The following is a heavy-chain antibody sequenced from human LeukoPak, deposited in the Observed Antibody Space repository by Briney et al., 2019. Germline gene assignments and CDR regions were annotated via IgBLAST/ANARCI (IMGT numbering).Heavy chain of an antibody. D-gene: IGHD3-9*01. CDR1: GYTFTSYY. V-gene: IGHV1-46*03. CDR3: TRPHLTDEGWFDP. Sequence: GASVKVSCKASGYTFTSYYMHWVRQAPGQGLEWMGIINPSGGSTSYAQKFQGRVTMTRDTSTSTVYMELSSLRSEDTAVYYCTRPHLTDEGWFDPWGQGTLVTVSS. J-gene: IGHJ5*02. CDR2: INPSGGST.